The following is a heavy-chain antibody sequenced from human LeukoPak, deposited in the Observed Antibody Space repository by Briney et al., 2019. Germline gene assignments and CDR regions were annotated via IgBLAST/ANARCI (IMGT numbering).Heavy chain of an antibody. J-gene: IGHJ3*02. CDR1: GFTVRTNY. D-gene: IGHD3-10*01. CDR2: IYSDGST. V-gene: IGHV3-53*01. Sequence: GGSLRLSCAASGFTVRTNYMSWVRQAPGKGLEWVSVIYSDGSTYYPDSVKGRFTVSRDTSQNTVYLQMDSLRVDDSAVYHCARVDSSGGTFDMWGQGTMVTVSS. CDR3: ARVDSSGGTFDM.